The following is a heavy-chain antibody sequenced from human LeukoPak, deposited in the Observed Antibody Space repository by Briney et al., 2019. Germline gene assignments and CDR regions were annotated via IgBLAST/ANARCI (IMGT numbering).Heavy chain of an antibody. CDR3: TLWFGEFGKVDY. J-gene: IGHJ4*02. CDR1: SFTFSDAW. V-gene: IGHV3-15*07. CDR2: IKSKTDGGII. Sequence: PGGSLRLSCAVSSFTFSDAWMNWVRQAPGKGLEWVGRIKSKTDGGIIDYAAPVKDRFTISRDDSKSTLYLQMNSLQTEDTALYYCTLWFGEFGKVDYWGQGALVTVSS. D-gene: IGHD3-10*01.